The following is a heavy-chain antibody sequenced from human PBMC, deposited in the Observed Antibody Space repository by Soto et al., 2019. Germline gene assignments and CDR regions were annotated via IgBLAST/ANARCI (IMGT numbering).Heavy chain of an antibody. Sequence: KVSCKASGGTFSSYAISWVRQAPGQGLEWMGGIIPIFGTANYAQKFQGRVTITADESTSTAYMELSSLRSEDTAVYYCAKGGVVPAAEAREDYGMDVWGQGTTVTVSS. V-gene: IGHV1-69*01. CDR1: GGTFSSYA. J-gene: IGHJ6*02. CDR2: IIPIFGTA. D-gene: IGHD2-2*01. CDR3: AKGGVVPAAEAREDYGMDV.